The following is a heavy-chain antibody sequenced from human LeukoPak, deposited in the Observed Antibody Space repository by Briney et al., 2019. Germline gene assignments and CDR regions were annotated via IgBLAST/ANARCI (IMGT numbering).Heavy chain of an antibody. CDR3: AKVRVVFNWNYAYYFDY. Sequence: GGSLRLSCTASGFTFSNYAMHWVRQAPGKGLEWVTIISYDGSSQYYADSVKGRFTISRDNSKNTLYLQMNSLRAEDTAVYYCAKVRVVFNWNYAYYFDYWGQGTLVTVSS. CDR2: ISYDGSSQ. J-gene: IGHJ4*02. V-gene: IGHV3-30*18. CDR1: GFTFSNYA. D-gene: IGHD1-7*01.